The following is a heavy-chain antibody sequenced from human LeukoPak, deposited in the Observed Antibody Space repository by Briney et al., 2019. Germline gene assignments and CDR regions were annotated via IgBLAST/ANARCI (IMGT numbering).Heavy chain of an antibody. CDR2: IYYSGST. D-gene: IGHD6-19*01. V-gene: IGHV4-31*03. CDR3: ARDSSGWYDGIGLDY. CDR1: GGSISSGGYY. J-gene: IGHJ4*02. Sequence: SETLSLTCTVSGGSISSGGYYWSWIRQHPGKGLGWIGYIYYSGSTYYNPSLKSRVTISVDTSKNQFSLKLSSVTAADTAVYYCARDSSGWYDGIGLDYWGQGTLVTVSS.